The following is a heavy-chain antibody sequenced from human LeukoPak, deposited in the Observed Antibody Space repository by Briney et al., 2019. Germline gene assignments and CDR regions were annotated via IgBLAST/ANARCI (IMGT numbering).Heavy chain of an antibody. V-gene: IGHV1-24*01. Sequence: EASVKVSCKVPGYTLTELSMHWVRQAPGKGLEWMGGFDPEDGETIYAQKFQGRVTMTEDTSTDTAYMELSSLRSEDTAVYYCATALRLGQQLVPLPFDYWGQGTLVTVSS. D-gene: IGHD6-13*01. CDR3: ATALRLGQQLVPLPFDY. CDR2: FDPEDGET. CDR1: GYTLTELS. J-gene: IGHJ4*02.